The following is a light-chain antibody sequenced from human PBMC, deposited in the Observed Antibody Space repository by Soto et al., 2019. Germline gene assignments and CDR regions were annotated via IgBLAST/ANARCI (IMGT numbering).Light chain of an antibody. Sequence: DIQMTQSPSSLSVSVGDRVTITCRASQSIVSYLNWYQQKLGKAPKLLIYIASNLQRGVPSRFSGSGSGTHFTPTISNLQPEDFATYYCQQSYSTPRTFGQGTKLEIK. J-gene: IGKJ2*02. V-gene: IGKV1-39*01. CDR2: IAS. CDR1: QSIVSY. CDR3: QQSYSTPRT.